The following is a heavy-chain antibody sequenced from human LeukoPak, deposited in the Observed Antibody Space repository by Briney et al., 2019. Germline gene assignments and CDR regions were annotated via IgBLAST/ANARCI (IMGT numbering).Heavy chain of an antibody. CDR3: ARASRDGYNQNFDH. Sequence: GESLKISCKGLGYSFSSYWNAWVRQRPGKGLEWMGIIYPGGSETRYDPSFQGQVTISADSPTSTAYLQWSSLRASDTVMYYCARASRDGYNQNFDHWGQGTLVTVSS. CDR2: IYPGGSET. CDR1: GYSFSSYW. V-gene: IGHV5-51*04. D-gene: IGHD5-24*01. J-gene: IGHJ4*02.